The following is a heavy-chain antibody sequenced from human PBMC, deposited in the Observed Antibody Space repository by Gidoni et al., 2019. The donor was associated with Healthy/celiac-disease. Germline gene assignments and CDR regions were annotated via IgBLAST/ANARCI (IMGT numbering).Heavy chain of an antibody. CDR3: ARGRGRLNYYGSGSSQDY. D-gene: IGHD3-10*01. V-gene: IGHV4-34*01. CDR1: GGSFRGHY. J-gene: IGHJ4*02. Sequence: QVQLQQWGAGLFKPSETLSLTCAVYGGSFRGHYWSWIRQPPGKGLEWIGEINHSGSTNYNPSLKSRVTRSVDTSKNQFSLKLSSVTAADTAVYYCARGRGRLNYYGSGSSQDYWGQGTLVTVSS. CDR2: INHSGST.